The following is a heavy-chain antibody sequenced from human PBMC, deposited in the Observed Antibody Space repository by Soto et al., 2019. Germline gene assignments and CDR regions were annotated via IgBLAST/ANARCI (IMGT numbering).Heavy chain of an antibody. CDR3: ARGSRVLRYFDWHLSY. D-gene: IGHD3-9*01. CDR1: GYTFTGYY. J-gene: IGHJ4*02. V-gene: IGHV1-2*04. CDR2: VNPNSGGT. Sequence: QVQLVQSGAEVKKPGASVKVSCKASGYTFTGYYMHWVRQAPGQGLEWMGWVNPNSGGTNYAQKFQGWCTMTRDTSISTAYMELSRLRSDDTAVYYCARGSRVLRYFDWHLSYWGQGTLVTVSS.